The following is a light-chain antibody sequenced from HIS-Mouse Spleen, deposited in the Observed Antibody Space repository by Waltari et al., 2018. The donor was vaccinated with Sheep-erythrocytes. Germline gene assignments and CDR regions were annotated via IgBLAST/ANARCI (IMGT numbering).Light chain of an antibody. J-gene: IGKJ1*01. Sequence: IQLTQSPSSLSASVGYRVTITCRASQGISSALAWYQQEPGIAPKLLIYDASSLESGVPLRVCGRGAGTDFALTISSLQTEDFETYYCEQFNHYPRTFGQGTKVEIK. CDR1: QGISSA. CDR3: EQFNHYPRT. CDR2: DAS. V-gene: IGKV1D-13*01.